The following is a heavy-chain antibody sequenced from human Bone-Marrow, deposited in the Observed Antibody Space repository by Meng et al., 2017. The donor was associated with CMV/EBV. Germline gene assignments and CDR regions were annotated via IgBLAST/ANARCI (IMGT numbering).Heavy chain of an antibody. J-gene: IGHJ4*02. D-gene: IGHD6-19*01. V-gene: IGHV1-2*02. Sequence: ASVKVSCKASGYTFTGYYMHWVRQAPGQGLEWMGWINPNSGGTNYAQKFQGRVTMTRDTSISTAYMELSRLTSDDTAVYYCARPRVAGTAHFDSWGQGTRVTVSS. CDR2: INPNSGGT. CDR1: GYTFTGYY. CDR3: ARPRVAGTAHFDS.